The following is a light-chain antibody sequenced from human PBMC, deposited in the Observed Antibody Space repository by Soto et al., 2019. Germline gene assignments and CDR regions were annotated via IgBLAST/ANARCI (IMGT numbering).Light chain of an antibody. Sequence: EIGLIHSPRTLSLSPGESATLSCRASQSVSSSYLAWYQQKPGQAPRLLIYGASSRATGIPDRFSGSGSGTDFTLTISRLEPEDFAVYYCQQYGSSPPITFAQGARLEMK. CDR2: GAS. V-gene: IGKV3-20*01. CDR3: QQYGSSPPIT. J-gene: IGKJ5*01. CDR1: QSVSSSY.